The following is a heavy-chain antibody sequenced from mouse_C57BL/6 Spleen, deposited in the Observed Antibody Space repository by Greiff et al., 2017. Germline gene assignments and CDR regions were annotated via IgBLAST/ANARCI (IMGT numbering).Heavy chain of an antibody. J-gene: IGHJ4*01. V-gene: IGHV1-64*01. D-gene: IGHD1-1*01. CDR1: GYTFTSYW. Sequence: QVQLQQPGAELVKPGASVKLSCKASGYTFTSYWMHWVKQRPGQGLEWIGMIHPNSGSTNYNEKFKSKATLTVDKSSSTAYMQLSSLKSEDSAVYYCARFVLRYYAMDYWGQGTSVTVSS. CDR2: IHPNSGST. CDR3: ARFVLRYYAMDY.